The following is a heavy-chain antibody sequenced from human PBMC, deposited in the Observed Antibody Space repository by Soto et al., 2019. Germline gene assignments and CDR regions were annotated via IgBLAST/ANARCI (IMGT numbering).Heavy chain of an antibody. Sequence: PGGSLRLSCAASGFTFSSYAMSWVRQAPGKGLEWVSTISGSGVTTYYADSVKGRFTISRDNSKNTLYLQMNSLRAEDTALYYCAKHSSGYYYVNYFDYWGQGTLVTVSS. CDR1: GFTFSSYA. CDR3: AKHSSGYYYVNYFDY. CDR2: ISGSGVTT. J-gene: IGHJ4*02. D-gene: IGHD3-22*01. V-gene: IGHV3-23*01.